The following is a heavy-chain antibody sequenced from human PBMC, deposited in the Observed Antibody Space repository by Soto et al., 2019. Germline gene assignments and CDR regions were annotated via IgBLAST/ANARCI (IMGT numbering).Heavy chain of an antibody. J-gene: IGHJ6*02. V-gene: IGHV1-69*12. CDR3: ARNDVQGSSWTPCGMDV. CDR1: GGTFSSYA. D-gene: IGHD6-13*01. CDR2: IIPIFGTA. Sequence: QVQLVQSGAEVKKPGSSVKVSCKASGGTFSSYAISWVRQAPGQGLEWMGGIIPIFGTANYAPKFQGRVTITADESTSTADMELSSLRSEDTAVYYCARNDVQGSSWTPCGMDVWGQGTTVTVSS.